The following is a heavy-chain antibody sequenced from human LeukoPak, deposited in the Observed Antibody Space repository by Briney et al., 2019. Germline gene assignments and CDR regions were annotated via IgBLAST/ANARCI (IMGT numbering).Heavy chain of an antibody. CDR2: IKQGGGEI. J-gene: IGHJ4*02. CDR1: GFTFSNYW. V-gene: IGHV3-7*01. Sequence: PGGSLRLSSAASGFTFSNYWMSWVRQAPGKGLEWVANIKQGGGEIYYVDSVKGRFTISRDNAKNSLYLQMDSLRAEDTALYYCARDKVVGASYFDYWGQGTLVTVSS. CDR3: ARDKVVGASYFDY. D-gene: IGHD1-26*01.